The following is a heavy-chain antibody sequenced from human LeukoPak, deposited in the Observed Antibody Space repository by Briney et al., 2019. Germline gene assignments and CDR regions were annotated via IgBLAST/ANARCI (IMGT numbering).Heavy chain of an antibody. Sequence: GESLKISCKGSGYSFTTYWIGWVRQMPGKGLEWMGIIYPDDSDTRYSPSFQGQVTISADKSISTACLQWSGLKASDTAMYYCARVPPGSSFWFDPWGQGTLVTVSS. J-gene: IGHJ5*02. V-gene: IGHV5-51*01. CDR3: ARVPPGSSFWFDP. CDR1: GYSFTTYW. D-gene: IGHD6-6*01. CDR2: IYPDDSDT.